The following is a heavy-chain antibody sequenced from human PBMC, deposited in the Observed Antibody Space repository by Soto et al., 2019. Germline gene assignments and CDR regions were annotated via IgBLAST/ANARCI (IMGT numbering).Heavy chain of an antibody. CDR2: IYHSGST. D-gene: IGHD3-9*01. J-gene: IGHJ4*02. Sequence: SETLSLTCAVSGGSISSGGYSWSWIRQPPGKGLEWIGYIYHSGSTYYNPSLKSRVTISVDKSKNQFSLKLMSSTAADTAVYYCGRLEGLATISYYFDYWGQGSLVTVSS. V-gene: IGHV4-30-2*01. CDR1: GGSISSGGYS. CDR3: GRLEGLATISYYFDY.